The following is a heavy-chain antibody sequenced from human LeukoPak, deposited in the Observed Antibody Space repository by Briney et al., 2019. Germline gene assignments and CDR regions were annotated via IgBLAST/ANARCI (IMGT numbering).Heavy chain of an antibody. J-gene: IGHJ4*02. CDR1: GFPFSTYR. Sequence: LSGGSLRLSCDASGFPFSTYRMNWVRQFPGKGLEWVAYISGNSNAISYADSVRGRFTISRDNSKNTLYLQMNSLRAEDTAVYYCASEAVGQWLRSASFYWGQGTLVTVSS. D-gene: IGHD5-12*01. CDR2: ISGNSNAI. CDR3: ASEAVGQWLRSASFY. V-gene: IGHV3-48*01.